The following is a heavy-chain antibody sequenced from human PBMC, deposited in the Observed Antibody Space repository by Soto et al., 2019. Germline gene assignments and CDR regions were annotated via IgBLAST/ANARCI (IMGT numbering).Heavy chain of an antibody. CDR1: GGSFSGYY. CDR3: ARLVYDSIGYRPG. Sequence: SETLSLTCAVHGGSFSGYYWDWIRQPSGKGLEWIGEVNHGGTSNYKPSLKSRVTTSVDPSKNQFSLKLSSVTAADTAVYYCARLVYDSIGYRPGWGQGTLVTVSS. J-gene: IGHJ4*02. CDR2: VNHGGTS. D-gene: IGHD3-22*01. V-gene: IGHV4-34*01.